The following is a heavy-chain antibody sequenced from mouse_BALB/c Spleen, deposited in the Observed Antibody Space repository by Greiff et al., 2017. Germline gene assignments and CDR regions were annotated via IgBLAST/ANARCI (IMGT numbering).Heavy chain of an antibody. D-gene: IGHD1-1*01. Sequence: EVMLVESGGGLVKPGGSLKLSCAASGFTFSSYAMSWVRQTPEKRLEWVATISSGGSYTYYPDSVKGRFTISRDNAKNTLYLQMSSLRSEDTAMYYCARRGYYGSSYDYYAMDYWGQGTSVTVSS. CDR2: ISSGGSYT. CDR1: GFTFSSYA. V-gene: IGHV5-9-1*01. J-gene: IGHJ4*01. CDR3: ARRGYYGSSYDYYAMDY.